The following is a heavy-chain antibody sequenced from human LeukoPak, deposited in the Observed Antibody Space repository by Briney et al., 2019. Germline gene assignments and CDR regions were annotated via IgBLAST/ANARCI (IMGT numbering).Heavy chain of an antibody. J-gene: IGHJ4*02. CDR1: GFTFSNAW. CDR3: AKDVLAVAEQVDY. V-gene: IGHV3-15*01. CDR2: IKSKTDGGTT. Sequence: PGGSLRLSCAASGFTFSNAWMSWVRQAPGKGLEWVGRIKSKTDGGTTDYAAPVKGRFTISRDNSKNTLYLQMNSLRAEDTAVYYCAKDVLAVAEQVDYWGQGTLVTVSS. D-gene: IGHD6-19*01.